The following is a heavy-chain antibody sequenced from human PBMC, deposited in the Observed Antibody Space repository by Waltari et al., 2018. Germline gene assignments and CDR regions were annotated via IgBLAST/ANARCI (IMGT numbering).Heavy chain of an antibody. CDR3: ASYDFDSRGYTYGMDV. CDR2: SRDKANSYTT. D-gene: IGHD3-22*01. V-gene: IGHV3-72*01. CDR1: RFSFRAHY. Sequence: EVQLVESGGGLVQPGGSLRLSCAASRFSFRAHYIDWDRQAPGKGLEWVGRSRDKANSYTTEFAASVKGRFTISRDDSKKSLYLQMDSLKTEDTAVYYCASYDFDSRGYTYGMDVWGQGTTVTVSS. J-gene: IGHJ6*02.